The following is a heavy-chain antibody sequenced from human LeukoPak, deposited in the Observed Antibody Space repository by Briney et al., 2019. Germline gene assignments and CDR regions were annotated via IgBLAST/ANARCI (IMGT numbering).Heavy chain of an antibody. V-gene: IGHV1-18*01. Sequence: ASVKVSCKASGYTITSYGISWVRQAPGQGLEWMGWISAYNGNTNYARKLQGRVTMTTDTSTSTAYMELRSLRSDDTAVYYCARGFRSRDAFDIWGQGTMVTVSS. CDR1: GYTITSYG. J-gene: IGHJ3*02. CDR3: ARGFRSRDAFDI. CDR2: ISAYNGNT. D-gene: IGHD3-10*01.